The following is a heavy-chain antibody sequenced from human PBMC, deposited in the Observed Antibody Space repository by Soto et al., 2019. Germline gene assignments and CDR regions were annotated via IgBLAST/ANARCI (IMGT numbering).Heavy chain of an antibody. CDR2: IIPIFGTA. V-gene: IGHV1-69*01. CDR1: GGTFSSYA. CDR3: ARDDPDILAGYSSYYFDY. Sequence: QVQLVQSGAEVKKPGSSVKVSCKASGGTFSSYAISWVRQAPGQVLEWMGGIIPIFGTANYAQKFQGRVTITADEATSTAYMELSSLRSEDTAVYYCARDDPDILAGYSSYYFDYWGQGTLVTVSS. D-gene: IGHD3-9*01. J-gene: IGHJ4*02.